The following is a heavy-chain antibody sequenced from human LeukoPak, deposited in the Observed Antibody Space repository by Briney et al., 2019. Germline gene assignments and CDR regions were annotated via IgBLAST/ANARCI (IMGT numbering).Heavy chain of an antibody. V-gene: IGHV1-2*02. J-gene: IGHJ4*02. CDR1: GYTFSDYY. Sequence: ASVKVSCKASGYTFSDYYMHWVRQAPGQGLEWMGWINPNSGGTNYAQNFQDRVTMTRDTSISTAYMELSRLKSDDTAVYYFASGSEFGELLLIRYWGQGTLVTVSS. CDR2: INPNSGGT. D-gene: IGHD3-10*01. CDR3: ASGSEFGELLLIRY.